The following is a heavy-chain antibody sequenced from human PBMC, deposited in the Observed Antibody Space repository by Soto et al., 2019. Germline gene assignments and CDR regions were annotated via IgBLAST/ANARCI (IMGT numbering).Heavy chain of an antibody. J-gene: IGHJ5*02. D-gene: IGHD3-10*01. CDR2: INAGNGNT. V-gene: IGHV1-3*01. CDR3: ASVVRGVISWFDP. CDR1: GYTFTSYA. Sequence: ASVKVSCKASGYTFTSYAMHWVRQAPGQRLEWMGWINAGNGNTKYSQKFQGRVTITRDTAASTAYMELSSLRSEDTDVYYCASVVRGVISWFDPWGQGTLVTVSS.